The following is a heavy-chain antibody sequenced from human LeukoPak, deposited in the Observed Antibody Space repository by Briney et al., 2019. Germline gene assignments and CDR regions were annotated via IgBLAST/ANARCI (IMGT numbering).Heavy chain of an antibody. CDR3: AQKAPFSPTYSQQ. D-gene: IGHD2/OR15-2a*01. V-gene: IGHV4-59*01. Sequence: SETLSLTCTVSGGSITSYFWSWIRQPPGRRLEWIGYIYHSGTTNYNPSLKSRVPISADTSKNQFSLRLSSVTAADTAVYYCAQKAPFSPTYSQQWGQGTLVTVSS. CDR2: IYHSGTT. J-gene: IGHJ1*01. CDR1: GGSITSYF.